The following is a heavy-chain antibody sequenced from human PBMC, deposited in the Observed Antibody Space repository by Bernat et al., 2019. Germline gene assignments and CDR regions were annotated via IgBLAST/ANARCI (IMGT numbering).Heavy chain of an antibody. D-gene: IGHD5/OR15-5a*01. J-gene: IGHJ3*02. V-gene: IGHV4-34*01. Sequence: QVQLQQWGAGLLKPSETLSLTCAVYGGSFSGYYWSWIRQPPGKGLEWIGEINHSGSTNYNPSLKSRVTISVDTSKNQFSLKPSSVTAADTAVYYCASLRTADHAFDIWGQGTMVTVSS. CDR2: INHSGST. CDR1: GGSFSGYY. CDR3: ASLRTADHAFDI.